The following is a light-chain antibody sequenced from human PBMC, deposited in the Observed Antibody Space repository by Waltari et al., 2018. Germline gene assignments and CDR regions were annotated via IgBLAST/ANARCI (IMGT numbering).Light chain of an antibody. J-gene: IGLJ3*02. Sequence: SHVLTQPPSVSVAPGQTARITWGGNDIGTKSVHWYQQKPGRAPVLVVNDDSDRPSGIPERFSGSNSGKTATLTISRVEAGDEADYYCQVWDSDSDQMFGAGTKLTVL. CDR3: QVWDSDSDQM. V-gene: IGLV3-21*02. CDR1: DIGTKS. CDR2: DDS.